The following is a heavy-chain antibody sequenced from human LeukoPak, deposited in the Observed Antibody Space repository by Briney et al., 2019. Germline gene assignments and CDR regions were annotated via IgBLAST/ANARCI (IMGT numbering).Heavy chain of an antibody. Sequence: PGGSLRLSCAASGFTFSSYSMNWVRQAPGKGLEWVSSICSSSSYIYYADSVKGRFTISRDNAKNSVYLQMNTLRAEDTAVYYCARAGSGLFPARGNSGCLDYWGQGTLVTVSS. V-gene: IGHV3-21*01. J-gene: IGHJ4*02. D-gene: IGHD5-12*01. CDR3: ARAGSGLFPARGNSGCLDY. CDR1: GFTFSSYS. CDR2: ICSSSSYI.